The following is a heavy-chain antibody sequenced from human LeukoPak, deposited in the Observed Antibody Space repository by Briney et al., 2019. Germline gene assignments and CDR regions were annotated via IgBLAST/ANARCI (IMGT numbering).Heavy chain of an antibody. J-gene: IGHJ6*03. CDR2: INWNGGST. D-gene: IGHD2-2*01. CDR3: ARDIEDIVVVPAAYYYHYYMDV. Sequence: GGSLRLSCAASGFTFDDYGMSWVRQAPGKGLEWVSGINWNGGSTGYADSVKGRFTISRDNAKNSLYLQVNSLRAEDTALYYCARDIEDIVVVPAAYYYHYYMDVWGKGTTVTVSS. CDR1: GFTFDDYG. V-gene: IGHV3-20*04.